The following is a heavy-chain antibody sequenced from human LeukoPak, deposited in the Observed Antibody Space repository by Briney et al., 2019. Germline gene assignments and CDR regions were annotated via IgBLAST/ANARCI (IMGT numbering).Heavy chain of an antibody. CDR3: ARGSRYPVGLDV. CDR1: GGSISSYY. CDR2: IYYSGST. Sequence: SETLSLTCTVSGGSISSYYWSWIRQPPGKGLEWIGYIYYSGSTNYNPSLKSRVTISVDTSKNQLSLKLSSVTAADTAVYYCARGSRYPVGLDVWGQGTTVTVSS. D-gene: IGHD3-9*01. V-gene: IGHV4-59*01. J-gene: IGHJ6*02.